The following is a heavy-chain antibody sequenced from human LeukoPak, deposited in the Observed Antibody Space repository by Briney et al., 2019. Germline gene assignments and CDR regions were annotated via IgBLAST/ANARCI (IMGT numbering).Heavy chain of an antibody. CDR1: GGSFSGYY. V-gene: IGHV4-34*01. CDR2: INHSGST. Sequence: PSETLSLTCAVYGGSFSGYYWSWIRQPPGKGLEWIGEINHSGSTNYNPSLKSRVTISVDTSKNQFSLKLSSVTAADTAVYYCARGQYGKSYSNYIYYYYMDVWGKGTTVTVSS. D-gene: IGHD4-11*01. CDR3: ARGQYGKSYSNYIYYYYMDV. J-gene: IGHJ6*03.